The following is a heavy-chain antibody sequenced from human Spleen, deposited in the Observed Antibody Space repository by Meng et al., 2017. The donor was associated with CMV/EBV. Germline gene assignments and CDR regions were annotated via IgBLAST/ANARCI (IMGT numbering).Heavy chain of an antibody. V-gene: IGHV4-39*07. CDR2: IYYSGST. D-gene: IGHD6-6*01. CDR3: ARDELGPPPYSSSSEWWFDP. CDR1: GGSISSSSYY. Sequence: SETLSLTCTVSGGSISSSSYYWGWIRQPPGKGLEWIGSIYYSGSTYYNPSLKSRVTISVDTSKNQFSLKLSSVTAADTAMYYCARDELGPPPYSSSSEWWFDPWGQGTLVTVSS. J-gene: IGHJ5*02.